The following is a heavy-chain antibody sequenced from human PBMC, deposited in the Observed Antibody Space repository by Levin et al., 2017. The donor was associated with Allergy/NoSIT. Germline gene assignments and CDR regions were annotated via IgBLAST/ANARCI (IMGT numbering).Heavy chain of an antibody. J-gene: IGHJ4*02. CDR1: GFTFSTSA. D-gene: IGHD4-17*01. Sequence: LSLTCAASGFTFSTSAMSCVRQAPGKGLEWVSGISGGGGSTRYADSVKGRFTISRDNSKNTVHLQMNSLRAEDTALYYCAKSLYGGLDYWGQGTLVTVSS. CDR2: ISGGGGST. CDR3: AKSLYGGLDY. V-gene: IGHV3-23*01.